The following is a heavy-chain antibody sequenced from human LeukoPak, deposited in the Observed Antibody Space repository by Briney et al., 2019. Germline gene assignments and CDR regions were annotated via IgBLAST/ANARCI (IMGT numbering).Heavy chain of an antibody. CDR3: ARAPTIITMVRGVILYYYYGMDV. Sequence: GASVKVSCKASGYTFTGYYMHWVRQAPGRGLEWMGWINPNSGGTNYAQKFQGRVTMTRDTSISTAYMELSRLRSDDTAVYYCARAPTIITMVRGVILYYYYGMDVWGQGTTVTVSS. J-gene: IGHJ6*02. CDR2: INPNSGGT. CDR1: GYTFTGYY. D-gene: IGHD3-10*01. V-gene: IGHV1-2*02.